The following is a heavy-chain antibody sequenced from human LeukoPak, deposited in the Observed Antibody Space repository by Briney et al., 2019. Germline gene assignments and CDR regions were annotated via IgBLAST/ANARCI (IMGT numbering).Heavy chain of an antibody. J-gene: IGHJ5*02. V-gene: IGHV7-4-1*02. Sequence: ASVKVSCKASGYTFTSYAINWVRQAPGQGLEWMGWINTDTGNSTFAQDFTGRFVFSLETSVSTAYLQINNLKAEDAAVYYCARARIIALRGITNMGFDPWGQGTLVTVSS. CDR2: INTDTGNS. CDR1: GYTFTSYA. D-gene: IGHD3-10*01. CDR3: ARARIIALRGITNMGFDP.